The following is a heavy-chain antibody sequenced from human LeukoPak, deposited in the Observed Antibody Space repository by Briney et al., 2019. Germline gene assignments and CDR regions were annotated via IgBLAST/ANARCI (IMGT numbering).Heavy chain of an antibody. D-gene: IGHD2-15*01. CDR2: ISGSGGST. V-gene: IGHV3-23*01. CDR3: AKGSSGVVVVAATLGY. CDR1: GFTFSSYA. J-gene: IGHJ4*02. Sequence: PGGSLRLSCAASGFTFSSYAMSWVRQAPGKGLEWVSAISGSGGSTYYADSVKGRFTISRDNSKNTLYLQMNSLRAEDTAVYYCAKGSSGVVVVAATLGYWGQGTLVTVSS.